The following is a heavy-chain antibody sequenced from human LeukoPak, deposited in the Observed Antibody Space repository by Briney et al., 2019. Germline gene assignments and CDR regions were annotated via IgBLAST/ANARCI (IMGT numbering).Heavy chain of an antibody. Sequence: GGSLRLSCSASGFPFSSYAMHWVRQAPGKALEYVSAISDSGGSTYYADSVKGRFTISRDNSKNTLYLQMSSLRAEDTAVYFCVRGYSFGPYGMDVWGQGTTVTVSS. J-gene: IGHJ6*02. CDR3: VRGYSFGPYGMDV. D-gene: IGHD2-15*01. CDR2: ISDSGGST. V-gene: IGHV3-64D*09. CDR1: GFPFSSYA.